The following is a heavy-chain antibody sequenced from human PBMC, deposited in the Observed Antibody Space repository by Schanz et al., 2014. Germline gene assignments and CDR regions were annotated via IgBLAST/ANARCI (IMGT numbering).Heavy chain of an antibody. CDR3: ARVHIATYRYNSPGAFDI. D-gene: IGHD3-16*02. CDR2: INAHTGNT. Sequence: QLMQSGSEVRKPGASVKVSCKASGYIFGSHGMTWVRQAPGQGPELMGWINAHTGNTQYAQKFQGTVNMTRDTVTTTVHLELTRLRTDDTAICYCARVHIATYRYNSPGAFDIWGQGTMVTVSS. CDR1: GYIFGSHG. J-gene: IGHJ3*02. V-gene: IGHV1-18*01.